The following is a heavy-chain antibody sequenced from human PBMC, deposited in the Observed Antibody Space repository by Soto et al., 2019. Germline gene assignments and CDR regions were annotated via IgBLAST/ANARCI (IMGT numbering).Heavy chain of an antibody. V-gene: IGHV1-3*01. CDR1: GDTRTDFS. Sequence: SCKASGDTRTDFSMHWVRQAPGQRPEWMGWLSVGNGDTKYSQKFQGRVTITRDTSARTAYMELSNLRSEDTAVYYCATSEGDCGGGSCYNYFYYYGMDVWGQGTTVTVSS. CDR3: ATSEGDCGGGSCYNYFYYYGMDV. J-gene: IGHJ6*02. CDR2: LSVGNGDT. D-gene: IGHD2-15*01.